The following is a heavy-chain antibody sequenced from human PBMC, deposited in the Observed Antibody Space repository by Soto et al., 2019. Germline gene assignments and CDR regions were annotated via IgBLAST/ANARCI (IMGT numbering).Heavy chain of an antibody. CDR2: IYHTGST. CDR3: ARGDRAYDFWSGLFDY. V-gene: IGHV4-30-2*01. D-gene: IGHD3-3*01. J-gene: IGHJ4*02. CDR1: GGSISTGGYS. Sequence: SETLSLTCAVSGGSISTGGYSWGWIRQPPGKGLEWVGYIYHTGSTYYNPSLKSRVTISVNRSKNQFSLKLRSVTAADTAVYYCARGDRAYDFWSGLFDYWGPGTLVT.